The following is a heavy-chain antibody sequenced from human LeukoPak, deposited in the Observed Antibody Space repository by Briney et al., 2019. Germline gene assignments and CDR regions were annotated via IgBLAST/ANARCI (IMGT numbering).Heavy chain of an antibody. D-gene: IGHD4-23*01. V-gene: IGHV3-9*01. CDR1: GFTFHENA. Sequence: PGRSLRLSCAASGFTFHENAMPWVRQAPGKGLEWVSGLSGRSGNIAYAGSVRGRFTISRDNAKNSLYLQMNSLGPEDTALYYCAILVKGGNSDDIFDIWGQGTMVTVSS. CDR3: AILVKGGNSDDIFDI. J-gene: IGHJ3*02. CDR2: LSGRSGNI.